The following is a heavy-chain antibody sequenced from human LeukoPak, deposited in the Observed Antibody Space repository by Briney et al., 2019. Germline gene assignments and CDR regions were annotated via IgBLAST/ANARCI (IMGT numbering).Heavy chain of an antibody. CDR1: GFTFSDYY. J-gene: IGHJ4*02. CDR2: ISSTGASM. Sequence: PGGSLRLSCAASGFTFSDYYRTYIRQAPGKGLEWLSYISSTGASMYYADSVKGRFTISRDNGKNSLSLQMNSLRAEDTAVYYCARVLSSGYSPFDYWGQGILVTVSS. CDR3: ARVLSSGYSPFDY. D-gene: IGHD3-22*01. V-gene: IGHV3-11*01.